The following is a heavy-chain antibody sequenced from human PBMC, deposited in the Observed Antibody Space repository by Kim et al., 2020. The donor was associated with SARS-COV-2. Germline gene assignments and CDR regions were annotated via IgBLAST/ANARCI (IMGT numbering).Heavy chain of an antibody. Sequence: SVKVSCKASGGTFSSYAISWVRQAPGQGLEWMGGIIPIFGTANYAQKFQGRVTITADESTSTAYMELSSLRSEDTAVYYCARAYTPFTWGFDPWGQGTLVTVSS. D-gene: IGHD2-2*02. J-gene: IGHJ5*02. V-gene: IGHV1-69*13. CDR1: GGTFSSYA. CDR3: ARAYTPFTWGFDP. CDR2: IIPIFGTA.